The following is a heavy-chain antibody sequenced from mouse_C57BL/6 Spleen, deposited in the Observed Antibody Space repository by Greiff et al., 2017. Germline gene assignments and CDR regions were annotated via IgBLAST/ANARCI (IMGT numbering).Heavy chain of an antibody. J-gene: IGHJ4*01. V-gene: IGHV1-52*01. CDR3: ARGGGSSPYYAMDY. Sequence: QVQLQQPGAELVRPGSSVKLSCKASGYTFTSYWMHWVKQRPIQGLEWIGNIDPSDSETHYNQKFKDKATLTVDKSSSTAYMQLSSLTSEDSAVYCCARGGGSSPYYAMDYWGQGTSVTVSS. CDR2: IDPSDSET. CDR1: GYTFTSYW. D-gene: IGHD1-1*01.